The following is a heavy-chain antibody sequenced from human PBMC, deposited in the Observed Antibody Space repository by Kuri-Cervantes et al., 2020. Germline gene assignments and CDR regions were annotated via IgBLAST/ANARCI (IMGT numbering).Heavy chain of an antibody. CDR1: GGSFSGYY. D-gene: IGHD6-6*01. V-gene: IGHV4-59*01. Sequence: SQTLSLTCAVYGGSFSGYYWSWIRQPPGKGLEWIGYIYYSGSTNYNPSLKSRVTISVDTSKNQFSLKLSSVTAADTAVCYCARDQDGQLAPDDPFDFWGLGTMVTVSS. CDR2: IYYSGST. CDR3: ARDQDGQLAPDDPFDF. J-gene: IGHJ3*01.